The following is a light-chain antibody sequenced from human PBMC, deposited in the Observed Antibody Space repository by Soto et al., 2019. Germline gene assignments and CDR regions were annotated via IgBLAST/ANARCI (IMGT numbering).Light chain of an antibody. V-gene: IGLV2-14*01. CDR2: DVS. CDR3: SSYTTSNTLI. CDR1: SNDVGAYKY. J-gene: IGLJ2*01. Sequence: QSVLTQPASVSGSPGQSITVSCTGTSNDVGAYKYVSWYQQYPGKAPKLMIYDVSIRPSGVSSRFSGPKSGNTTSLTISGLQAEDEADYYCSSYTTSNTLIFGGGTKVTVL.